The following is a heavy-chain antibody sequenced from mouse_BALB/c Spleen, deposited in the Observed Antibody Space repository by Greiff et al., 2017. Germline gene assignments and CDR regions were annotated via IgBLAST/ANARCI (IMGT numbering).Heavy chain of an antibody. D-gene: IGHD2-10*02. CDR3: TREYGKKTFYAMDY. V-gene: IGHV1-5*01. CDR2: IYPGNSDT. Sequence: VQLQESGTVLARPGASVKMSCKASGYTFTSYWMHWVKQRPGQGLEWIGAIYPGNSDTSYNQKFKGKAKLTAVTSTSTAYMELSSLTNEDSAVYYCTREYGKKTFYAMDYWGQGTSVTVSS. J-gene: IGHJ4*01. CDR1: GYTFTSYW.